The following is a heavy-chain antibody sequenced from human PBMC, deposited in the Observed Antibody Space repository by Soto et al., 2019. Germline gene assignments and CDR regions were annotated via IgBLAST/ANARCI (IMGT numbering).Heavy chain of an antibody. CDR1: GGSFGGYY. D-gene: IGHD6-13*01. V-gene: IGHV4-34*01. Sequence: SETLSLTCAVYGGSFGGYYWSWIRQPPGKGLEWIGEINHSGSTNYNPSLKSRVTISVDTSKNQFSLKLSSVTAADTAVYYCARFPNSPSYPPGIAAAGTNWFDPWGQGTLVTVSS. J-gene: IGHJ5*02. CDR2: INHSGST. CDR3: ARFPNSPSYPPGIAAAGTNWFDP.